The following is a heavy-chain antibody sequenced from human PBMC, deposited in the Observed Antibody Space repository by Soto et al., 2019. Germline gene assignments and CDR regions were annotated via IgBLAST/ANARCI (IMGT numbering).Heavy chain of an antibody. D-gene: IGHD6-19*01. CDR3: ARESIAVAGNLSNYYYYYYGMDV. V-gene: IGHV3-33*01. CDR2: IWYDGSNK. J-gene: IGHJ6*02. CDR1: GFTFSSYG. Sequence: GGSLRLSCAASGFTFSSYGMHWVRQAPGKGLEWVAVIWYDGSNKYYADSVKGRFTISRDNSKNTLYLQMNSLRAEDTAVYYCARESIAVAGNLSNYYYYYYGMDVWGQGTTVTVSS.